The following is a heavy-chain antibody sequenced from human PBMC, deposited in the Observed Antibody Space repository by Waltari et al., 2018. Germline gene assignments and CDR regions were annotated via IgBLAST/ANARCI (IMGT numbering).Heavy chain of an antibody. CDR2: IKQDGSEK. CDR3: ARDSYGDSTFDY. J-gene: IGHJ4*02. V-gene: IGHV3-7*01. CDR1: RFTVSSYW. D-gene: IGHD4-17*01. Sequence: EVQLVESGGCLVQLGGSMRLSCAASRFTVSSYWLRWARQAPGKGLEWVANIKQDGSEKYYVDSVKGRFTISRDNAKNSLYLQMNSLRAEDTAVYYCARDSYGDSTFDYWGQGTLVTVSS.